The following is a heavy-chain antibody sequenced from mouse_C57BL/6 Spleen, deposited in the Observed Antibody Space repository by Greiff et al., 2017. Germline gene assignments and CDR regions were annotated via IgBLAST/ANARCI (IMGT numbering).Heavy chain of an antibody. Sequence: EVKVVESGGGLVQPGGSLKLSCAASGFTFSDYYMYWVRQTPEKRLEWVAYISNGGGSTYYPDTVKGRFTISRDNAKNTLYLQMSRLKSEDTAMYYCARVVGSSYDYYAMDYWGQGTSVTVSS. CDR2: ISNGGGST. CDR1: GFTFSDYY. J-gene: IGHJ4*01. D-gene: IGHD1-1*01. CDR3: ARVVGSSYDYYAMDY. V-gene: IGHV5-12*01.